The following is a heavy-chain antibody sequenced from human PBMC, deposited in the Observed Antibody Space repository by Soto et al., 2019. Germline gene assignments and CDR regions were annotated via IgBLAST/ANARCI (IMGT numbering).Heavy chain of an antibody. Sequence: SETLSLTYTVSGGSVSIVSFYWSWIRQPPGKGLEWIGYISYSGSTNYNPSLKSRVTISVDTSKNHFSLKLSSVTAADTAVYYCALDSQLWNLGNYFFALDVWGQ. CDR2: ISYSGST. V-gene: IGHV4-61*03. CDR1: GGSVSIVSFY. J-gene: IGHJ6*02. CDR3: ALDSQLWNLGNYFFALDV. D-gene: IGHD5-18*01.